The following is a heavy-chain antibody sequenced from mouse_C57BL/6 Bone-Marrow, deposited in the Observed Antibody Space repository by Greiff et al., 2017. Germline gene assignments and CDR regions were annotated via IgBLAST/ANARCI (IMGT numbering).Heavy chain of an antibody. CDR1: GYTFTDYN. CDR2: INPNNGGT. CDR3: ARSAWFAY. J-gene: IGHJ3*01. V-gene: IGHV1-22*01. Sequence: EVQLQQSGPDLVKPGASVKMSCKASGYTFTDYNMHWVKQSHGKSLEWIGYINPNNGGTSYNQKFKGKATLTVNKSSSTAYMERRSLTAEYSAVYYCARSAWFAYWGQGTLVTVSA.